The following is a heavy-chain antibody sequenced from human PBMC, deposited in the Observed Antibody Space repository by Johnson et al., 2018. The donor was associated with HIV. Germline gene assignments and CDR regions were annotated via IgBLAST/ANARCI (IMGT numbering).Heavy chain of an antibody. CDR2: ISGSGGST. CDR1: GFTVSSNY. CDR3: AKEGDSSGPIDAFDI. V-gene: IGHV3-23*04. J-gene: IGHJ3*02. Sequence: VQLVESGGGLIQPGGSLRLSCAASGFTVSSNYMSWVRQAPGKGLEWVSAISGSGGSTYHADSVKGRFTISRDNSKKPLYRQMNSLRADDTAVYYCAKEGDSSGPIDAFDIWGQGTLVTVSS. D-gene: IGHD5-18*01.